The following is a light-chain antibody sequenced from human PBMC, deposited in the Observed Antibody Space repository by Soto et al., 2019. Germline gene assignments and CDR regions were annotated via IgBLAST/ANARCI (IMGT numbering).Light chain of an antibody. CDR2: NVY. CDR3: SSYTVIRTYV. CDR1: ISDFAIYNY. J-gene: IGLJ1*01. V-gene: IGLV2-14*01. Sequence: QSVLTQPASVSGSPGQSITISCTGTISDFAIYNYVSWYQLHPGKAPKLMIYNVYDRPSGISYRFSGSKSGNTASLTISGLQGEDEADYYCSSYTVIRTYVFGTGTKVTV.